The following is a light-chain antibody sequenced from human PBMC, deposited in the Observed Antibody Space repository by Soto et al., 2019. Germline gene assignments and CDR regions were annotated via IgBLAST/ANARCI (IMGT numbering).Light chain of an antibody. CDR3: SSYTSSSRYV. J-gene: IGLJ1*01. V-gene: IGLV2-14*01. Sequence: QSVLTQPASLSGSPGQSITISCTGTSSDIGGYNFVSWYQQHPGKAPKFMIYDVSIRPSGVSNRFSGSKSGNTAPLTISGLQAEDEAEYYCSSYTSSSRYVFGTGTKVTVL. CDR1: SSDIGGYNF. CDR2: DVS.